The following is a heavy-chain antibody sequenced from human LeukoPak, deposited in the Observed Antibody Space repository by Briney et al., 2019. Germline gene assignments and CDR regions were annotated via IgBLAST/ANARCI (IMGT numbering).Heavy chain of an antibody. Sequence: PSETLSLTCTVSGGSISSYYWSWIRQPPGKGLEWIGYIYYSGSTNYNPSLTSRVTISVDTSKNQFSLKLSSVTAADTAVYYCARFSGGARLYTFDIWGQGTMVTVSS. J-gene: IGHJ3*02. V-gene: IGHV4-59*01. CDR3: ARFSGGARLYTFDI. CDR1: GGSISSYY. D-gene: IGHD1-26*01. CDR2: IYYSGST.